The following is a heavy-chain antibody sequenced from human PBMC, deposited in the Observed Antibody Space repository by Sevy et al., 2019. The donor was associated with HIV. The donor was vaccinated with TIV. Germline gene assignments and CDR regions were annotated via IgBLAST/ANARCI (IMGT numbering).Heavy chain of an antibody. J-gene: IGHJ5*01. CDR2: ISSSGSNI. CDR1: GFTFSSYS. V-gene: IGHV3-21*01. CDR3: SRLLILGWLDS. D-gene: IGHD3-10*01. Sequence: GGSLRLSCAASGFTFSSYSMNWVRQAPGKGLEWVSSISSSGSNIYYADSVKGRFTVSRVNAKNSLYLQMNSLRAEDTAMYYCSRLLILGWLDSWGQGTLVTVSS.